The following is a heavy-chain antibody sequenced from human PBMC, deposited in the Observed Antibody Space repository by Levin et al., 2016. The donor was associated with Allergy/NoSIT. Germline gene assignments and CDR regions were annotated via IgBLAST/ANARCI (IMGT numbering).Heavy chain of an antibody. CDR2: IHFGGNNK. CDR3: AKDSQTRHYFASGSYSDF. Sequence: WICQPPGKGLEWVAFIHFGGNNKYYVESVRGRFTISRDNSKNTLYLQMNSLRAEDTAVYYCAKDSQTRHYFASGSYSDFWGQGALVTVSS. D-gene: IGHD3-10*01. J-gene: IGHJ4*02. V-gene: IGHV3-30*02.